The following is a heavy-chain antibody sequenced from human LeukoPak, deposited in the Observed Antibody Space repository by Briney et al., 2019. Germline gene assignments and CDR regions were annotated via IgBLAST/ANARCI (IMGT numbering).Heavy chain of an antibody. J-gene: IGHJ5*02. D-gene: IGHD4-23*01. Sequence: AASVKVSCKTSGGTFGSYVISWVGQAPGQGLDWMGGILPIFGTADYAQKFQGRVTITADESTNTVYMELKSLTSEDTAVYYCARDRGGLDPWGQGTLVTVSS. CDR3: ARDRGGLDP. CDR1: GGTFGSYV. V-gene: IGHV1-69*13. CDR2: ILPIFGTA.